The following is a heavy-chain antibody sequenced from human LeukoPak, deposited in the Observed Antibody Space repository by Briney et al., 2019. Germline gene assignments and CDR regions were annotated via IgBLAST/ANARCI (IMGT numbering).Heavy chain of an antibody. CDR2: INHSGST. CDR3: AREGSSDDYYYYYMDV. Sequence: SETLSLTCAVYGGSFSGYYWGWIRQPPGEGLEWIGEINHSGSTNYNPSLKSRVTISVDTSKNQFSLKLSSVTAADMAVYYCAREGSSDDYYYYYMDVWGKGTTVTVSS. J-gene: IGHJ6*03. CDR1: GGSFSGYY. V-gene: IGHV4-34*01. D-gene: IGHD3-10*01.